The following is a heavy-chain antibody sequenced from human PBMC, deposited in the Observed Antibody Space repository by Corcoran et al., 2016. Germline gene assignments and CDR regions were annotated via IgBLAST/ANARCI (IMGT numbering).Heavy chain of an antibody. V-gene: IGHV3-33*01. CDR2: IWYDGSNK. J-gene: IGHJ3*01. CDR1: GFTFSSYC. CDR3: ARSMAAPFDAFDF. D-gene: IGHD6-25*01. Sequence: QVQLVESGGAVVQPGRSLRLSCAASGFTFSSYCMHWVRQAPGKGLEWVAVIWYDGSNKYYADSVKGRFTISRDNSKNTLYLQMNSLRAEDTAVYCCARSMAAPFDAFDFWGQGTMVTVSS.